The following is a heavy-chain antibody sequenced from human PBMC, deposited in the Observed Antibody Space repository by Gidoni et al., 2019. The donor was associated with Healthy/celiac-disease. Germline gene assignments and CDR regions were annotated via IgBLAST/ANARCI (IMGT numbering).Heavy chain of an antibody. V-gene: IGHV3-43D*03. Sequence: EVQLVESGGVVVQPGGSLRLSCAASGFTFDYYAMPWVRQAPGKGLEWVSLISWDGGSTYYADSVKGRFTISRDNSKNSLYLQMNSLRAEDTALYYCAKDYDDQSIYGEGYYFDYWGQGTLVTVSS. D-gene: IGHD4-17*01. CDR3: AKDYDDQSIYGEGYYFDY. CDR1: GFTFDYYA. CDR2: ISWDGGST. J-gene: IGHJ4*02.